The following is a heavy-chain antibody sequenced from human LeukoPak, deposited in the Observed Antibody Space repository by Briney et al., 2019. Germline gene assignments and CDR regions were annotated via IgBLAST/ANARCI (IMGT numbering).Heavy chain of an antibody. J-gene: IGHJ5*02. CDR3: TAPIVVVPAGPANNWFDP. V-gene: IGHV3-15*01. D-gene: IGHD2-2*01. CDR2: IKSKTDGGTT. CDR1: GFTFSNAW. Sequence: PEGSLRLSCAASGFTFSNAWMSWVRQAPGKGLEWVGRIKSKTDGGTTDYAAPVKGRFTISRDDSKNTLYLQMNSLKTEDTAVYYCTAPIVVVPAGPANNWFDPWGQGTLVTVSS.